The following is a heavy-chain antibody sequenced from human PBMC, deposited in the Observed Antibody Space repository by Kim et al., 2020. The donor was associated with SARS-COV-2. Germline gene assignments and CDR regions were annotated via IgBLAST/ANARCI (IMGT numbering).Heavy chain of an antibody. D-gene: IGHD3-16*01. CDR2: SSYI. CDR3: AFGAFDI. J-gene: IGHJ3*02. Sequence: SSYIYYADSVKGRFTISSDNAKNSLYLQMNSLRAEDTAMYYCAFGAFDIWGQGTMVTVSS. V-gene: IGHV3-21*01.